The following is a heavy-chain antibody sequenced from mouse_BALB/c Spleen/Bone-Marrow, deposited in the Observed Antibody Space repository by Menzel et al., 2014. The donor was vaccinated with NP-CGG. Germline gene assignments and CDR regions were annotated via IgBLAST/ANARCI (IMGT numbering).Heavy chain of an antibody. D-gene: IGHD2-1*01. CDR3: GRDGNYAIDY. Sequence: DVHLVESGPELVKPGASVKISCKTSGYTFTDDTMHWVKQSHGQSLEWIGVINPNNGGTTYKQKFKDKATLTVDKSSSTAYMEFRSLTSEDSAVDYWGRDGNYAIDYWGQGTSVTVSS. CDR2: INPNNGGT. J-gene: IGHJ4*01. V-gene: IGHV1-22*01. CDR1: GYTFTDDT.